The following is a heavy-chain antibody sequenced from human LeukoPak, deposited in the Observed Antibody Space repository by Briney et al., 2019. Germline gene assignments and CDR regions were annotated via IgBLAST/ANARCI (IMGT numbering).Heavy chain of an antibody. CDR3: ARDGGSDGYKPPFDY. Sequence: PSETLSLTCAVYGGSFSGYCWSWIRQPPGKGLEWIGEINHSGSTNYNPSLKSRVTISVDTSKNQFSLKLSSVTAADTAVYYCARDGGSDGYKPPFDYWGQGTLVTASS. CDR2: INHSGST. CDR1: GGSFSGYC. D-gene: IGHD5-24*01. V-gene: IGHV4-34*01. J-gene: IGHJ4*02.